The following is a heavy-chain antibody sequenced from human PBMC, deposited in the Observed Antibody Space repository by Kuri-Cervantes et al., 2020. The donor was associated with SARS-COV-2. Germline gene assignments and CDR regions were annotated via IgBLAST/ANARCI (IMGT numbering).Heavy chain of an antibody. CDR3: GRDGDHWNFDY. V-gene: IGHV3-66*03. Sequence: GESLKISCAASGFTVSSNYMSWVRQAPGKGLEWVSVIYSCGSTYYADSVKGRFTLSRDNAKNMLFLQMNSLRAEDTAVYYCGRDGDHWNFDYWGQGTLVTVSS. CDR2: IYSCGST. J-gene: IGHJ4*02. CDR1: GFTVSSNY. D-gene: IGHD1-1*01.